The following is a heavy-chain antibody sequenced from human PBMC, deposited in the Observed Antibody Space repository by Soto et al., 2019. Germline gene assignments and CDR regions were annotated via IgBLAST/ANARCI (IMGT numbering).Heavy chain of an antibody. CDR3: ARDERDEVTKSLNYYYYYMDV. V-gene: IGHV1-69*04. CDR1: GCTLSIYT. D-gene: IGHD4-4*01. Sequence: SVEVSCAASGCTLSIYTVAWVRQAPGQGLEWMGRIIPILGIANYAQKFQGRVTITADKSTSTAYMELSSLRSEDTAVYYCARDERDEVTKSLNYYYYYMDVWGKGTTVTVSS. J-gene: IGHJ6*03. CDR2: IIPILGIA.